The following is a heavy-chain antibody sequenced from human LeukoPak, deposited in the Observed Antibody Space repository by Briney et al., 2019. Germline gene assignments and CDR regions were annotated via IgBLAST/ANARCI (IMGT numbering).Heavy chain of an antibody. D-gene: IGHD3-22*01. Sequence: GGSLRLSCAASGFIFSSYAMHWVRQAPGKGLEWVAVISYDGSNKYYADPVKGRFTISRDNSKNTLYLQMNNLRTEDTAVYYCARDPTYDSSGYPDYWGQGTLVTVSS. J-gene: IGHJ4*02. V-gene: IGHV3-30-3*01. CDR3: ARDPTYDSSGYPDY. CDR2: ISYDGSNK. CDR1: GFIFSSYA.